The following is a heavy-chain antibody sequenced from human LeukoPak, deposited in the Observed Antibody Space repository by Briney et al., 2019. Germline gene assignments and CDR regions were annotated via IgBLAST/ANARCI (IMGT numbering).Heavy chain of an antibody. CDR3: ARGRAVIAAAGPGWFDP. J-gene: IGHJ5*02. Sequence: SETLSLTCTVSGGSISSYYWSWIRQPPGKGLEWIGYIYYSGSTNYNPSLKSRVTISVDTSKNQFSLKLSSVTAADTAVYYCARGRAVIAAAGPGWFDPWGQGTLVTVSS. D-gene: IGHD6-13*01. CDR1: GGSISSYY. V-gene: IGHV4-59*01. CDR2: IYYSGST.